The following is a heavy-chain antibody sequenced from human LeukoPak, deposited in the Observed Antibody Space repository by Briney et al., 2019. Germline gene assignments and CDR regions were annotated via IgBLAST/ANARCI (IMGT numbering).Heavy chain of an antibody. J-gene: IGHJ4*02. CDR2: INSDGSTT. V-gene: IGHV3-74*01. Sequence: HPGGSLRLSCAASGFTFSSYWIHWVRQAPGKGLVWVSRINSDGSTTSYADSVKGRFTVSRDNAKNTLYLQMNSLRAEDTAVYYCARGAIVRANFDYWGQGTLVTVSS. CDR1: GFTFSSYW. D-gene: IGHD1-26*01. CDR3: ARGAIVRANFDY.